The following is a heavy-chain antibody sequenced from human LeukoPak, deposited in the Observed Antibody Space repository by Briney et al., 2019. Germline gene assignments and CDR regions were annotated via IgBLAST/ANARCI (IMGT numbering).Heavy chain of an antibody. Sequence: GGSLRLSCPASGFTFSSYGMHWVRQAPGKGLEWVANIKQDGSEKYYADSVKGRFTISRDNAKNSLYLQMNSLRAEDTAVYYCARRPGYSYGYTFDYWGQGTLVTVSS. CDR1: GFTFSSYG. CDR3: ARRPGYSYGYTFDY. D-gene: IGHD5-18*01. V-gene: IGHV3-7*01. CDR2: IKQDGSEK. J-gene: IGHJ4*02.